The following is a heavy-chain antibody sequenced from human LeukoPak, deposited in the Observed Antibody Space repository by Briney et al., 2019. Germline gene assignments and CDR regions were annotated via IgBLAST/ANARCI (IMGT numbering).Heavy chain of an antibody. V-gene: IGHV1-69*04. J-gene: IGHJ4*02. CDR1: GGTCSSYA. CDR2: IIPILGIA. CDR3: ARARFSPGFFDY. D-gene: IGHD3-16*01. Sequence: SVKLSCKASGGTCSSYAISWVRQAPGQGLEWMGRIIPILGIANYAQKFQGRVTITADKSTSTAYMELSSLRSEDTAVYYCARARFSPGFFDYWGQGTLVTVSS.